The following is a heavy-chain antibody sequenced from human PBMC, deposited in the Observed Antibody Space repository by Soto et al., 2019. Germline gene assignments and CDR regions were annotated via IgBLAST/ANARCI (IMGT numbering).Heavy chain of an antibody. V-gene: IGHV4-30-4*01. J-gene: IGHJ4*02. CDR1: GGSISSGDYY. CDR2: IYYSGST. Sequence: PSETLSLTCPVSGGSISSGDYYWSWIRQPPGKGLEWIGCIYYSGSTYYNSSLKSRVTISVDTSKNQFSLRLSSVTAADTAVYYCALTGYYDVDYWGQGTLVTVSS. CDR3: ALTGYYDVDY. D-gene: IGHD3-9*01.